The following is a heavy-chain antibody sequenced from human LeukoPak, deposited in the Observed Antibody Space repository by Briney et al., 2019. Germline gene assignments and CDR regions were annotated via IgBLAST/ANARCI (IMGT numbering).Heavy chain of an antibody. D-gene: IGHD6-19*01. CDR1: GGSFSDYF. Sequence: PAETLSLTCAVYGGSFSDYFWSWIRQPPGKGLEWIGEISHSRSTNYNPSLKSRVTISVDASKNQFSLKVNSVTAADTAVYYCARRSPSSGWPFDFWGQGTLVTVSS. CDR3: ARRSPSSGWPFDF. J-gene: IGHJ4*02. CDR2: ISHSRST. V-gene: IGHV4-34*01.